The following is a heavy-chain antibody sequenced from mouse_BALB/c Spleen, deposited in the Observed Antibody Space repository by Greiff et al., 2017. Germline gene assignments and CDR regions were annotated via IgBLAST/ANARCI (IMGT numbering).Heavy chain of an antibody. J-gene: IGHJ2*01. Sequence: ESGPGLVKPSQSLSLTCSVTGYSITSGYYWNWIRQFPGNKLEWMGYISYDGSNNYNPSLKNRISITRDTSKNQFFLKLNSVTTEDTATYYCARSGRDSSGYVDYWGQGTTLTVSS. CDR1: GYSITSGYY. V-gene: IGHV3-6*02. D-gene: IGHD3-2*01. CDR3: ARSGRDSSGYVDY. CDR2: ISYDGSN.